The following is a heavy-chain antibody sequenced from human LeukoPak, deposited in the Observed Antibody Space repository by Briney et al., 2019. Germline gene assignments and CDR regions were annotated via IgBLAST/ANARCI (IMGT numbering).Heavy chain of an antibody. J-gene: IGHJ4*02. CDR2: IPYDGSNQ. CDR1: EFTFSSYG. Sequence: GGSLRLSCAASEFTFSSYGMHWVRQAPGKGLEWVAVIPYDGSNQYYADSVKGRFTISRDNSKNTLFLQMNGLRAEDTAVYYCAKDARRTNGWYFFDYWGQGTLVTVSS. V-gene: IGHV3-30*18. D-gene: IGHD6-19*01. CDR3: AKDARRTNGWYFFDY.